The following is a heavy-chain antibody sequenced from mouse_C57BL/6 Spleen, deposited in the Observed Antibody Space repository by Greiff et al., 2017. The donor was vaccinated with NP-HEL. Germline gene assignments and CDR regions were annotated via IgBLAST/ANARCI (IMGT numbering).Heavy chain of an antibody. V-gene: IGHV1-26*01. Sequence: VQLQQSGPELVKPGASVKISCKASGYTFTDYYMNWVKQSHGKSLEWIGDINPNNGGTSYNQKFKGKATLTVDKSSSTAYMELRSLTSEDSAVYYCARSRLRAWYFDVWGTGTTVTVSS. CDR1: GYTFTDYY. D-gene: IGHD1-1*01. CDR3: ARSRLRAWYFDV. CDR2: INPNNGGT. J-gene: IGHJ1*03.